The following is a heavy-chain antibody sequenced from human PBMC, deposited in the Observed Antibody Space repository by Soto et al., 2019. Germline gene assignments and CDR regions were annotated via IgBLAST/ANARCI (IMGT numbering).Heavy chain of an antibody. D-gene: IGHD3-22*01. CDR3: ARHEGDDSSGYYDVNY. Sequence: QVHLVQSGAEVKKPGSSVRVSCKASGGTYRNYAVNWVRQAPGQGLEWMGGIIPISGTTNYAQKFQGRVTITADESTSTAYMELRRLRSEDTAVYFCARHEGDDSSGYYDVNYWGQGTLVTVSS. CDR1: GGTYRNYA. V-gene: IGHV1-69*01. J-gene: IGHJ4*02. CDR2: IIPISGTT.